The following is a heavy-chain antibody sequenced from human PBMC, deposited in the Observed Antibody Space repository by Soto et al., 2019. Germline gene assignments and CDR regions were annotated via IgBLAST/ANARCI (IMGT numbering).Heavy chain of an antibody. CDR2: IDPNSGDT. V-gene: IGHV1-2*04. D-gene: IGHD3-3*01. CDR3: ARTPYYDFWCGYSFDY. CDR1: GYTFTAYY. J-gene: IGHJ4*02. Sequence: QGQLVQSGAAVKKPGASVKVSCKASGYTFTAYYLHWVRQAPGHGLEWLGWIDPNSGDTKYAQNFEGWVTMTRDTSINTAYLDLSRLKNDDTAVFYCARTPYYDFWCGYSFDYWGQGTLVSVPS.